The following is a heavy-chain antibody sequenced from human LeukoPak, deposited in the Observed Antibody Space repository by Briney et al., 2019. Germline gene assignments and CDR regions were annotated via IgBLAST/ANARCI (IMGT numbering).Heavy chain of an antibody. CDR3: ARDRPSGASRVFVVQ. J-gene: IGHJ4*02. D-gene: IGHD3-3*01. CDR2: MSSGGSYI. CDR1: GFTFSSSA. Sequence: RGSLRLSCAASGFTFSSSAMTRVRQAPGKGLEWVSSMSSGGSYIYYADSVRGRFSISGDNAKISLYLQMNRLKAEDTAVYYCARDRPSGASRVFVVQWGQGTLVTVSS. V-gene: IGHV3-21*01.